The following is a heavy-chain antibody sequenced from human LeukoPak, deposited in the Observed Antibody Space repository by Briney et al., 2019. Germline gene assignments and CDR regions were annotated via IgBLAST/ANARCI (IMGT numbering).Heavy chain of an antibody. CDR2: ISGSGGSA. D-gene: IGHD3-16*01. CDR3: AKDPRGSRPFEY. CDR1: GFTFTNYA. J-gene: IGHJ4*02. Sequence: GGSLGLSCAASGFTFTNYAMSWVRQAPGKGLEWVSVISGSGGSAYYADSVKGRFTIPRDNSKNTLYLQMNSLRAEDTAVYYCAKDPRGSRPFEYWGQGTLVTVSS. V-gene: IGHV3-23*01.